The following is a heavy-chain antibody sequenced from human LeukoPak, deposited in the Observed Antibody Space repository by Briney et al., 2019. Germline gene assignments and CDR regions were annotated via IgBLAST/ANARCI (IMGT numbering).Heavy chain of an antibody. V-gene: IGHV3-23*01. J-gene: IGHJ4*02. CDR1: GFTFSSYA. Sequence: GGSLRLSCAASGFTFSSYAMGWVRQAPGKGLEWVSAISGSGGSTYYADSVKGRFTISRDNSKNTLYLQMNSLRAEDTAVYYCAKDYRRIVGATFDYWGQGTLVTVSS. CDR2: ISGSGGST. CDR3: AKDYRRIVGATFDY. D-gene: IGHD1-26*01.